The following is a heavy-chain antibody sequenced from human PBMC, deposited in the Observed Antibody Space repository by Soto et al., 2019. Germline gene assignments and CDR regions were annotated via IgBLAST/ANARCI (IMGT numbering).Heavy chain of an antibody. D-gene: IGHD2-8*01. Sequence: ASVKVSCKASGYTLTGYYMHCVRQAPGQGLEWMGWINANSGNTKYAQKFQGRVTITRDTSTSTAYMELSSLRSEDTAVYYCARDEDCTNGVCSNWFDPWGQGTLVTVSS. CDR1: GYTLTGYY. CDR2: INANSGNT. V-gene: IGHV1-2*02. J-gene: IGHJ5*02. CDR3: ARDEDCTNGVCSNWFDP.